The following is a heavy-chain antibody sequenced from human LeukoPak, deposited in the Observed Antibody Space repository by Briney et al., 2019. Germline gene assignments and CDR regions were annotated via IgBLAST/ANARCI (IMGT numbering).Heavy chain of an antibody. Sequence: GGTLRLSCAASGFAFSSYGMSWVRQAPGKGLEWVSAISGSGGSTYYADSVKGRFTISRDNSKNTLYLQMNSLRAEDTAVYYCAKDPYYDSSGPHIGGQGTLVTVSS. V-gene: IGHV3-23*01. CDR2: ISGSGGST. J-gene: IGHJ4*02. D-gene: IGHD3-22*01. CDR3: AKDPYYDSSGPHI. CDR1: GFAFSSYG.